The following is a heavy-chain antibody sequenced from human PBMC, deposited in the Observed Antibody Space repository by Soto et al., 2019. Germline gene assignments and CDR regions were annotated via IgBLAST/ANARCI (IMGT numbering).Heavy chain of an antibody. V-gene: IGHV3-73*01. CDR1: GFTFSGSV. D-gene: IGHD6-13*01. Sequence: GGSLRLSCAASGFTFSGSVMHWVRQASGKGLEWVGRIRSKANSYATAYAASVKGRFTISRDDSKNTAYLQMNSLKTEDTAVYYCTRLPVAAAGTVADYYYGMDVWGRGTTVTVSS. CDR3: TRLPVAAAGTVADYYYGMDV. J-gene: IGHJ6*02. CDR2: IRSKANSYAT.